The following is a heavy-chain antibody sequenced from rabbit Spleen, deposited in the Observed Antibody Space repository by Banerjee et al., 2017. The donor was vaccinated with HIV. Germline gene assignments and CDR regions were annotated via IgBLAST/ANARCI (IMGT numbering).Heavy chain of an antibody. V-gene: IGHV1S40*01. Sequence: VESGGGLVKPGASLTLTCTASGFSFSSSYDMCWVRQAPGKGLEWIGCIYTGNGKTYYASWAKGRFTISKSSSTTVTLQMTSLTAADTATYFCARVPAASRGYALYYGIDLWGQGTLVTVS. D-gene: IGHD1-1*01. CDR1: GFSFSSSYD. CDR3: ARVPAASRGYALYYGIDL. J-gene: IGHJ6*01. CDR2: IYTGNGKT.